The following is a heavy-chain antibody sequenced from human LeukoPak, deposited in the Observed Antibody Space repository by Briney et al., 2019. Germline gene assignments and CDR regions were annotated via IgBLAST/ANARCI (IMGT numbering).Heavy chain of an antibody. D-gene: IGHD3-10*01. J-gene: IGHJ4*02. CDR1: GFTFSSYG. Sequence: GGSLRLTCAASGFTFSSYGMHWVRQAQGKGLEWVAVIWYDGSNKYYADSVKGRFTISRDNSKNTLYLQMNSLRAEDTAVYYCARHLWFGFRYYFDYWGQGTLVTLSS. CDR3: ARHLWFGFRYYFDY. CDR2: IWYDGSNK. V-gene: IGHV3-33*08.